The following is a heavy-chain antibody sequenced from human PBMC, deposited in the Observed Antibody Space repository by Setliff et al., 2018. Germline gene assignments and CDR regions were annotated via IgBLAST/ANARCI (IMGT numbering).Heavy chain of an antibody. J-gene: IGHJ6*03. V-gene: IGHV1-69*13. Sequence: SVKVSCKASGGTFSSYAISWVRQAPGQGLEWMGGIIPIFGTANYAQKFQGRVTITADESTSTAHMELSSLRSEDTAVYYCARGAAAGPYYYYYYYMDVWGKGTTVTVS. CDR3: ARGAAAGPYYYYYYYMDV. CDR2: IIPIFGTA. D-gene: IGHD6-13*01. CDR1: GGTFSSYA.